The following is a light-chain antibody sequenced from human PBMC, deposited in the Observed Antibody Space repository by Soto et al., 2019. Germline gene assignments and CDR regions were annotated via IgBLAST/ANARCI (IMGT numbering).Light chain of an antibody. CDR1: QGISSY. J-gene: IGKJ4*01. CDR2: AAS. V-gene: IGKV1-8*01. Sequence: AIRMTQSPSSFSASTGDRVTITCRASQGISSYLAWYQQKPGKAPKLLICAASTLQSGVPSRFSGSGSGTDFTLSISCLQSEDFATYYCQQYYSYPAPFGGGTKVEIK. CDR3: QQYYSYPAP.